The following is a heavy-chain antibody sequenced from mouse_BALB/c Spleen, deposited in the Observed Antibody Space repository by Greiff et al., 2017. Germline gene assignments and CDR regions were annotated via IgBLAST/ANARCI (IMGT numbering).Heavy chain of an antibody. V-gene: IGHV5-9-3*01. CDR2: ISSGGSYT. CDR1: GFTFSSYA. CDR3: ARQGTMMGGFAY. Sequence: EVKLVESGGGLVKPGGSLKLSCAASGFTFSSYAMSWVRQTPEKRLEWVATISSGGSYTYYPDSVKGRFTISRDNAKDTLYLQMSSLRSEDTAMYYCARQGTMMGGFAYWGQGTLVTVSA. J-gene: IGHJ3*01. D-gene: IGHD2-3*01.